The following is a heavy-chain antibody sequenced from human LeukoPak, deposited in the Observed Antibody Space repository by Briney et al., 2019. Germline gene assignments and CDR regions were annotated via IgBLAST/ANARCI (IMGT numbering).Heavy chain of an antibody. CDR3: ARALGYCTNGVCYGYYYYMDV. V-gene: IGHV4-59*01. CDR2: IYYSGST. J-gene: IGHJ6*03. D-gene: IGHD2-8*01. Sequence: SETLSLTCTVSGGSISSYYWSWIRQPPGKGLEWSGYIYYSGSTNYNPSLKSRVTISVDTSKNQFSLKLSSVTAADTAVYYCARALGYCTNGVCYGYYYYMDVWGKGTTVTVSS. CDR1: GGSISSYY.